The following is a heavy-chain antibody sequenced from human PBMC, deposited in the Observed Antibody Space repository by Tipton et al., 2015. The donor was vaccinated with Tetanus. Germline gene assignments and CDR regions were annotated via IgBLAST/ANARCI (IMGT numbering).Heavy chain of an antibody. V-gene: IGHV1-18*01. CDR1: GYTFNTFG. CDR2: ISAYNGNT. J-gene: IGHJ6*02. D-gene: IGHD5-18*01. Sequence: QSGPEVKKPGASVKVSCKASGYTFNTFGISWVRQAPGQGPEWMGWISAYNGNTNYAQKLQGRVTMTTDTSTSTAYMEMRSLRSDDTAVYYCARGASYGPDYYYGMDVWGQGTTVTVSS. CDR3: ARGASYGPDYYYGMDV.